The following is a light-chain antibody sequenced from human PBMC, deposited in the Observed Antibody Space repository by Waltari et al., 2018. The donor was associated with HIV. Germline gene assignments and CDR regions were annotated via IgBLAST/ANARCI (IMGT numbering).Light chain of an antibody. Sequence: QSVLTQPPSLSESPRQRVTISCSGSSSNIGSNAVNWYQQLPGKAPKLLIYYDDMLPSGVSDRFSGSKSGSSASLAINGLQSEDEADYYCAAWDDILNAYVFGSGTKVTVL. CDR3: AAWDDILNAYV. CDR1: SSNIGSNA. V-gene: IGLV1-36*01. CDR2: YDD. J-gene: IGLJ1*01.